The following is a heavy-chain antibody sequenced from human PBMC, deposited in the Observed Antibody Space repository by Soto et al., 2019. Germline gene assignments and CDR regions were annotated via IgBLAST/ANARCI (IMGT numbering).Heavy chain of an antibody. J-gene: IGHJ4*02. Sequence: PSETLSLTCSGSGYLISSGYYWGWVRQTPGKGLEWLGSIYHSGSTNYNPSLKSRVTISVDKSKNQFSLKLSSVTAADTAVYYCARLPRIVATTYFDYWGQGTLVTVSS. CDR1: GYLISSGYY. V-gene: IGHV4-38-2*01. CDR3: ARLPRIVATTYFDY. CDR2: IYHSGST. D-gene: IGHD5-12*01.